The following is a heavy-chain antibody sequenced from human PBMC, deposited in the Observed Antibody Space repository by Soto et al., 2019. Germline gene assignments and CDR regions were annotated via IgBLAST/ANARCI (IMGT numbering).Heavy chain of an antibody. CDR2: IYYSVNT. V-gene: IGHV4-59*01. Sequence: PSETLSLTCSVSGGSMRDYYWSWIRQSPGKGPEWIGYIYYSVNTNYNPSLKSRVTISVDMPKSLFSLKLNSVTAADTAVYYCARQIGLWQPLDYWGRGTPVTVSS. J-gene: IGHJ4*02. CDR1: GGSMRDYY. CDR3: ARQIGLWQPLDY.